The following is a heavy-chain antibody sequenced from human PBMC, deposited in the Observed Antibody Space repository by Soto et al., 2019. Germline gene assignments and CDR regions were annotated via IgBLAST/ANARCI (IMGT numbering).Heavy chain of an antibody. CDR1: GFTFSSYG. J-gene: IGHJ6*02. CDR2: IWYDGSNK. CDR3: ARDLPGYSYGEVYYGMDV. V-gene: IGHV3-33*01. D-gene: IGHD5-18*01. Sequence: GGSLRLSCAASGFTFSSYGMHWVRQAPGKGLEWVAVIWYDGSNKYYADSVKGRFTISRDNSKNTLYLQMNSLRAEDTAVYYCARDLPGYSYGEVYYGMDVWGQGTTVTVSS.